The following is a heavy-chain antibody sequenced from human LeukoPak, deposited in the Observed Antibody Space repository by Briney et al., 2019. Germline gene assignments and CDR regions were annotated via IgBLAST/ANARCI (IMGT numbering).Heavy chain of an antibody. CDR2: ISGSGDST. CDR3: SKGYYYDNSPTVDY. CDR1: GFTFSSYA. V-gene: IGHV3-23*01. Sequence: GGSLRLSCAASGFTFSSYAMSWVRQAPGKGLEWVSAISGSGDSTHYADSVKGRFTISRDNTKNALYLQMNSLRVEDTAVYYCSKGYYYDNSPTVDYWGQGTLVTVSS. D-gene: IGHD3-22*01. J-gene: IGHJ4*02.